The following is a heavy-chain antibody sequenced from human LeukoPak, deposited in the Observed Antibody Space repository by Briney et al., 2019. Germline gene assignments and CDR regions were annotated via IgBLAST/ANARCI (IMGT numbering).Heavy chain of an antibody. J-gene: IGHJ6*03. CDR2: IIPIFGTA. CDR3: VSPDVDTNYYYYMDV. D-gene: IGHD5-18*01. Sequence: SVKVSCKASGGTFSSYAISWVRQAPGQGLEWMGGIIPIFGTANYAQKFQGRVTITADESTSTAYMELSSLRSEDTAVYYCVSPDVDTNYYYYMDVWGKGTTVTVSS. CDR1: GGTFSSYA. V-gene: IGHV1-69*13.